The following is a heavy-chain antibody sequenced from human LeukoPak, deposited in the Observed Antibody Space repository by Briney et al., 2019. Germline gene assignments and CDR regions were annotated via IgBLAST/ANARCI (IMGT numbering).Heavy chain of an antibody. Sequence: GASVTVSCKASGYTFTSYDINWVRQAPGQGLEWMGWMNPNSGNTDYAQKFQGRVTMTRNTSISTAYMELSSLGSEDTAVYYCARGRGGRSITIFGVVRGGYGMDVWGQGTTVTVSS. CDR1: GYTFTSYD. CDR2: MNPNSGNT. D-gene: IGHD3-3*01. J-gene: IGHJ6*02. V-gene: IGHV1-8*01. CDR3: ARGRGGRSITIFGVVRGGYGMDV.